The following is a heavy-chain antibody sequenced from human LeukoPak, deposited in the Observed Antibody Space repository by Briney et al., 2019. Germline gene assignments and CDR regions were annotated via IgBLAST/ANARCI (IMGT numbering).Heavy chain of an antibody. CDR2: INPNSGGT. CDR3: ARPRSYYYDSSGYYYLDH. V-gene: IGHV1-2*02. D-gene: IGHD3-22*01. CDR1: GYTFTGYY. Sequence: ASVKVSCKASGYTFTGYYMHWVRPAPGQGLEWMGWINPNSGGTNYAQKFQGRVAMTRDTSTSTAYMELSRLRSDDTAVYYCARPRSYYYDSSGYYYLDHWGQGTLVTVSS. J-gene: IGHJ4*02.